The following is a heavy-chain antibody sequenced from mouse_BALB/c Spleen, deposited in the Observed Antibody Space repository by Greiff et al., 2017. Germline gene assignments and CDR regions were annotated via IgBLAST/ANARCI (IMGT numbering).Heavy chain of an antibody. J-gene: IGHJ2*01. D-gene: IGHD1-2*01. CDR1: GYTFTDYA. V-gene: IGHV1S137*01. CDR3: ARWGTTASFDD. Sequence: VQLQQSGAELVRPGVSVKISCKGSGYTFTDYAMHWVKQSHAKSLEWIGVISTYYGDASYNQKFKGKGTMTVDKSSSTAYMELARLTSEDSAIYYCARWGTTASFDDWGEGTTLTVSS. CDR2: ISTYYGDA.